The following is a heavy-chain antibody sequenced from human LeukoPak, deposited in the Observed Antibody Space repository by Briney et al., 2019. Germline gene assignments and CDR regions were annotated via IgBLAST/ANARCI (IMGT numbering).Heavy chain of an antibody. V-gene: IGHV1-8*01. D-gene: IGHD2-21*01. CDR1: GYTFTSYD. CDR3: ARILSYCGGDCYSPDY. CDR2: MNPNSGNT. Sequence: GASVKVSCKASGYTFTSYDINWVRQATGQGLEWMGWMNPNSGNTGYAQKFQGRVTMTRNTSISTAYMELSSLRSEDTAVYYCARILSYCGGDCYSPDYWGQGTLVTVSS. J-gene: IGHJ4*02.